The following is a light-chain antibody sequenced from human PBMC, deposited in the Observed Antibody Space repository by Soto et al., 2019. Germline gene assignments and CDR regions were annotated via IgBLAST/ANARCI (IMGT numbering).Light chain of an antibody. CDR1: QSVGSS. J-gene: IGKJ4*01. V-gene: IGKV3-11*01. CDR3: QQRSNLPLT. Sequence: EIVLTQSPATLSLSPGERATLSCRASQSVGSSLGWYQQKPGRAPRLLIDDASNRATGIPARFSGSGSGTDFTLTISRLEPEDFAVYYCQQRSNLPLTFGGGTKVEIK. CDR2: DAS.